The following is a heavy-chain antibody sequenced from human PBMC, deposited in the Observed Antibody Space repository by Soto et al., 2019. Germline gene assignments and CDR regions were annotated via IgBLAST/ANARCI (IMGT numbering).Heavy chain of an antibody. D-gene: IGHD2-2*01. Sequence: ASVKVSCKASGYTFTSYGISWVRQAPGQGLEWMGWISAYNGNTNYAQKLQGRVTMTTDTSTSTAYMGLRSLRSDDTAVYYCARDLSTRTIVVVPAGYYYYYGMDVWGQGTTVTVSS. CDR3: ARDLSTRTIVVVPAGYYYYYGMDV. J-gene: IGHJ6*02. CDR1: GYTFTSYG. CDR2: ISAYNGNT. V-gene: IGHV1-18*04.